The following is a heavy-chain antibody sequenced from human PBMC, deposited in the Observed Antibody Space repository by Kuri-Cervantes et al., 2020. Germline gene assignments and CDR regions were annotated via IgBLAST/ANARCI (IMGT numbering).Heavy chain of an antibody. CDR2: INSDGSST. V-gene: IGHV3-74*01. CDR3: ARGVIAAAGYYYYGMDV. CDR1: GFTFSNAW. J-gene: IGHJ6*02. Sequence: GGSLRLSCAASGFTFSNAWMSWVRQAPGKGLVWVSRINSDGSSTSYAGSVKGRFTISRDNSKNTLYLQMNSLRAEDTAVYYCARGVIAAAGYYYYGMDVWGQGTTVTVSS. D-gene: IGHD6-13*01.